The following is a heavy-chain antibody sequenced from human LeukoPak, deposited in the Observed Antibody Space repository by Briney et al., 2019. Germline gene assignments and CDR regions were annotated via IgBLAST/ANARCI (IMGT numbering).Heavy chain of an antibody. CDR1: GFTFSSYG. V-gene: IGHV3-30*03. CDR2: ISYDGSNK. CDR3: ASLDTALLNSAY. Sequence: GGSLRLSCAASGFTFSSYGMHWVRQAPGKGLEWVAVISYDGSNKYYADSVKGRFTISRDNSKNTLYLQMNNLRVEDTAVYYCASLDTALLNSAYWGQGTLVTVSS. D-gene: IGHD5-18*01. J-gene: IGHJ4*02.